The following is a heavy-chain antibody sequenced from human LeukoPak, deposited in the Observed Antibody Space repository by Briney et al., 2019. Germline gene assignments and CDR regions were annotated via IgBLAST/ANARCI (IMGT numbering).Heavy chain of an antibody. CDR3: ARAGLLWFGELLYLDY. CDR1: GYTFTSYG. D-gene: IGHD3-10*01. CDR2: ISAYNGNT. V-gene: IGHV1-18*01. J-gene: IGHJ4*02. Sequence: GSVKVSCKASGYTFTSYGISWVRQAPGQGLEWMGWISAYNGNTNYAQKLQGRVTMTTDTSTSTAYMELRSLRSDDAAVYYCARAGLLWFGELLYLDYWGQGTLVTVSS.